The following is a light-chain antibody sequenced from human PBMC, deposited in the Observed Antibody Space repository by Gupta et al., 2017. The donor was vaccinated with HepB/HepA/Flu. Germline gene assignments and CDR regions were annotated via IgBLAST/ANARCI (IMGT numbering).Light chain of an antibody. V-gene: IGLV10-54*04. Sequence: QAGLTPPPSVSTGLTQTATLTCTGNSHKVGYPGAAWLQQHQGHPPNLLSYRNDNRPSGISERFSASRSGNTAFLIITGLQPEDEADYYCSAGDNSLRVYVFGPGTKVTVL. CDR2: RND. J-gene: IGLJ1*01. CDR3: SAGDNSLRVYV. CDR1: SHKVGYPG.